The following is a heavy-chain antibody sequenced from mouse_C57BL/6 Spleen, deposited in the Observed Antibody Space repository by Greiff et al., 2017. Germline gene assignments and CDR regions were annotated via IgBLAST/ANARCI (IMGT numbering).Heavy chain of an antibody. V-gene: IGHV1-18*01. Sequence: EVKLMESGPELVKPGASVKIPCKASGYTFTDYNMDWVKQSHGKSLEWIGDINPNNGGTIYNQKFKGKATLTVDKSSSTAYMELRSLTSEDTAVYYCARLYYGNYYWYFDVWGTGTTVTVSS. CDR2: INPNNGGT. CDR3: ARLYYGNYYWYFDV. CDR1: GYTFTDYN. J-gene: IGHJ1*03. D-gene: IGHD2-1*01.